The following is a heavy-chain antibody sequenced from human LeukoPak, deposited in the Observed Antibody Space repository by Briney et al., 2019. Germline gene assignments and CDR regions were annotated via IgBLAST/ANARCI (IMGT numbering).Heavy chain of an antibody. D-gene: IGHD5-24*01. CDR1: GGSISSSSYY. CDR3: ARDRDGFNYNFDY. V-gene: IGHV4-39*02. J-gene: IGHJ4*02. CDR2: IYYSGST. Sequence: PSETLSLTCTVSGGSISSSSYYWGWIRQPPGKGLEWIGSIYYSGSTYYNLSLKSRVTISVDTSKNQFSLRLSSVTAADTAVYYCARDRDGFNYNFDYWGQGTLVTVSS.